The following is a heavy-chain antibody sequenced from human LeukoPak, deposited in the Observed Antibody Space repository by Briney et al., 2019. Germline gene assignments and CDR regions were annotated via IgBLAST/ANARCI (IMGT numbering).Heavy chain of an antibody. CDR1: GGSFSGYY. J-gene: IGHJ4*02. V-gene: IGHV4-34*01. CDR2: INHSGST. Sequence: SETLSLTCAVYGGSFSGYYWSWIRQPPGKGLEWIGEINHSGSTNYNPPLKSRVTISVDTSKNQFSLKLSSVTAADTAVYYCASLGGPRGFDYWGQGTLVTVSS. CDR3: ASLGGPRGFDY. D-gene: IGHD3-16*01.